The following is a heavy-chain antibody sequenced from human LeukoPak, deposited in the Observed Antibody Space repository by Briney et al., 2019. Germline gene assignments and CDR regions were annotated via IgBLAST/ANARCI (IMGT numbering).Heavy chain of an antibody. D-gene: IGHD3-3*01. V-gene: IGHV3-21*01. Sequence: GGSLRLSCAASGFTFSRYSMNWVRQAPGKGLEWVSSISISSSYIYYADSVKGRFTMSRDNAKNSLYLQVNSLRAGDTAVYYCARGSRLGVVERDALDIWGQGTMVTVSS. J-gene: IGHJ3*02. CDR3: ARGSRLGVVERDALDI. CDR2: ISISSSYI. CDR1: GFTFSRYS.